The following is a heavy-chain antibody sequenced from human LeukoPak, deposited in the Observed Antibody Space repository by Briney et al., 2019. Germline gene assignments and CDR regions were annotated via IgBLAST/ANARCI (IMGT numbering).Heavy chain of an antibody. CDR3: ATSIGVAVAFDF. Sequence: SETLSLTCAVYGGSFSGYYWSWIRQPPGKGLEWIGEINQSGSTNYNPSLKSRVTISVDTSKNQFSLKLSSVTAEDTAVYYCATSIGVAVAFDFWGQGTLVTVSS. V-gene: IGHV4-34*01. CDR2: INQSGST. CDR1: GGSFSGYY. J-gene: IGHJ4*02. D-gene: IGHD6-19*01.